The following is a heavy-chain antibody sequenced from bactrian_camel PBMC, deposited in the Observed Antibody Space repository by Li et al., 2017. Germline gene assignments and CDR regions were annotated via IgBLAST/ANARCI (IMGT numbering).Heavy chain of an antibody. V-gene: IGHV3S53*01. CDR1: GNALSRNC. D-gene: IGHD6*01. J-gene: IGHJ6*01. CDR3: AVDPREYGSSWYVQYPTAFGY. CDR2: IVSDGST. Sequence: HVQLVESGGGSVQAGGSLRLSCAYSGNALSRNCMSWFRQAPGKEREGVAAIVSDGSTSYAESVKGRFTISKDNAKNTLYLQMNSLKPEDTAMYYCAVDPREYGSSWYVQYPTAFGYWGQGTQVTVS.